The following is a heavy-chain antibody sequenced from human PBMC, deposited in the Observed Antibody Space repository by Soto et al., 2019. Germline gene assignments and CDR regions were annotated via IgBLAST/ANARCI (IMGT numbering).Heavy chain of an antibody. D-gene: IGHD5-12*01. J-gene: IGHJ4*02. V-gene: IGHV1-18*01. CDR3: ARDPGSGLTHPFDY. CDR2: ISAYNGNT. CDR1: GYTFTSYG. Sequence: ASVKVSCKASGYTFTSYGISWVRQAPGQGLEWMGWISAYNGNTNYAQKLQGRVTMTTDTSTSTAYMELRSLRSGDTAVYYCARDPGSGLTHPFDYWGQGTLVTVSS.